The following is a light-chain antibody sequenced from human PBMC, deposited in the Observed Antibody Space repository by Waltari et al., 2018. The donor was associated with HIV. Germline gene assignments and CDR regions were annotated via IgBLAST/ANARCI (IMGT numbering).Light chain of an antibody. J-gene: IGLJ1*01. CDR2: GNI. V-gene: IGLV1-40*01. Sequence: QSVLTQPPSVSGAPGQRVTISCTGSNSNIGAGYDVHWYQQLPGTAPKLLIYGNINRPSGVPDRFSGSESGTSASLAITGLQAEDEADYYCQSYDSSLSGYVFGTGTKVTVL. CDR1: NSNIGAGYD. CDR3: QSYDSSLSGYV.